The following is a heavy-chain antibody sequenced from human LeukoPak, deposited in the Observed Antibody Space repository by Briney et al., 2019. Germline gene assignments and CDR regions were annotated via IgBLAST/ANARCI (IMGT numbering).Heavy chain of an antibody. J-gene: IGHJ4*02. CDR1: GFTFSSYG. CDR3: AKNYDSSGYYWDY. V-gene: IGHV3-33*06. Sequence: PGRSLRLSCAASGFTFSSYGMHWVRQAPGKGLEWMAVIWYDGSNKYYADSVKGRFTISRDNSKNTLYLQMNSLRAEDTAVYYCAKNYDSSGYYWDYWGQGTLVTVSS. D-gene: IGHD3-22*01. CDR2: IWYDGSNK.